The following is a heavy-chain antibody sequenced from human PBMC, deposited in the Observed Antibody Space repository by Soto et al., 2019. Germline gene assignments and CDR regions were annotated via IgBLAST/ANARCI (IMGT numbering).Heavy chain of an antibody. D-gene: IGHD3-10*01. V-gene: IGHV3-21*01. Sequence: EVQLVESGGGLVKPGGSLRLSCAASGFTFSGHTINWVRQAPGKGLEWVSSVSRSSSYIYYADSVKGRFTVSRDNAEKSLYLQMNSLRAEDTAIYYCARCMGFDGSGYAFFDSWGQGTVVTVSS. CDR1: GFTFSGHT. CDR3: ARCMGFDGSGYAFFDS. J-gene: IGHJ4*02. CDR2: VSRSSSYI.